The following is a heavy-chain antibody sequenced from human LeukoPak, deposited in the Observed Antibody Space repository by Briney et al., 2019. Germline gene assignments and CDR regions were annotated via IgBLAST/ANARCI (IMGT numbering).Heavy chain of an antibody. V-gene: IGHV1-69*04. CDR3: ARDRWHDYGDYVAPVYFDY. J-gene: IGHJ4*02. Sequence: VASVKVSCKASGGTFSSYAISWVRQAPGQGLEWMGRIIPILGIANYAQKFQGRVTITADKSTSTAYMELSSLRSEGTAVYYCARDRWHDYGDYVAPVYFDYWGQGTLVTVSS. CDR2: IIPILGIA. CDR1: GGTFSSYA. D-gene: IGHD4-17*01.